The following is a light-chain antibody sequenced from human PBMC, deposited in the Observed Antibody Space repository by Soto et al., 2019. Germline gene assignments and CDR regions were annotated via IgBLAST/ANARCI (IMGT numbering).Light chain of an antibody. J-gene: IGKJ1*01. Sequence: DIQMTPSPSSLSASVGDEVTITCRASQTIMTYLNWYQLKPGKPPRLLIYAASSLQSGVPSRFRGSGSGTDFTLTISSLQPEDFATYSCQQSYNSPQTFGQGTKVDIK. CDR2: AAS. CDR3: QQSYNSPQT. V-gene: IGKV1-39*01. CDR1: QTIMTY.